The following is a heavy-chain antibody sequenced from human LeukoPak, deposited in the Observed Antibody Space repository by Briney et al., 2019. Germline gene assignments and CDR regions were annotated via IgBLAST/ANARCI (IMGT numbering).Heavy chain of an antibody. CDR3: ARDERNWNAGAFDI. V-gene: IGHV4-4*07. CDR2: IYTSGST. D-gene: IGHD1-20*01. J-gene: IGHJ3*02. Sequence: KTSETLSLTCTVSGGSISSYYWSWIRQPAGKGLEWIGRIYTSGSTNYNPSLKSRVTMSVDTSKNQFSLKLSSVTAADTAAYYCARDERNWNAGAFDIWGQGTMVTVSS. CDR1: GGSISSYY.